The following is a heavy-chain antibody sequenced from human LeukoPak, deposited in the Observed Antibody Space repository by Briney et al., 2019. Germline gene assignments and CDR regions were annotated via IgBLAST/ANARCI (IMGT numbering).Heavy chain of an antibody. Sequence: PSGTLSLTCAVSGGSISSSNWWSWVRQPPGKGLEWIGEIYHSGSTNYNPSLKSRVTMSVDTSKNQFSLKLSSVTAADTAVYYCARDSYYYDTSGYLIFDYWGQGTLVTVSS. CDR1: GGSISSSNW. CDR3: ARDSYYYDTSGYLIFDY. V-gene: IGHV4-4*02. J-gene: IGHJ4*02. D-gene: IGHD3-22*01. CDR2: IYHSGST.